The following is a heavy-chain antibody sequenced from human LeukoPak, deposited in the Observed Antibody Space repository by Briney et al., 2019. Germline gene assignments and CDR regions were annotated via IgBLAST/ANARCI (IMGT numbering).Heavy chain of an antibody. CDR1: GFTFSSHW. CDR3: ARDPGFIAVAGPPVDAFDI. CDR2: IKQDGRET. D-gene: IGHD6-19*01. V-gene: IGHV3-7*01. Sequence: GGSLRLSCVASGFTFSSHWMSWVRQAPGKGLEWVANIKQDGRETFYLDSVKGRFTISRDNAKNSLYLQMNSLRAEDTAVYYCARDPGFIAVAGPPVDAFDIWGQGTMVTVSS. J-gene: IGHJ3*02.